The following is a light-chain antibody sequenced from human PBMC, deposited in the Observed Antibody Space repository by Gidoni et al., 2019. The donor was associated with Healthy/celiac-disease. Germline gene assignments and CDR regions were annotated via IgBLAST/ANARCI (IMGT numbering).Light chain of an antibody. Sequence: DIQLTQSPSSLSASVGDRVTITCRASQSISSYLNWYQQKPGKAPKRLIYAASSLPSGVPSRFSSSGAGTDFTLTISSLQPEEFATYYCQQSYSTPHTFGQGTRLEIK. CDR2: AAS. V-gene: IGKV1-39*01. CDR1: QSISSY. J-gene: IGKJ5*01. CDR3: QQSYSTPHT.